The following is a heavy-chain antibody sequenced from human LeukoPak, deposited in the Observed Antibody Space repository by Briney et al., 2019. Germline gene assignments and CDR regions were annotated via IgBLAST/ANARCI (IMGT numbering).Heavy chain of an antibody. CDR1: GYTFTGYY. D-gene: IGHD2-2*01. CDR2: INPNSGGT. J-gene: IGHJ6*02. CDR3: ARGSSTSPYIMDV. Sequence: ASVKVSCKASGYTFTGYYMHWLRQAPGQGLEWMGWINPNSGGTNYAQKFQGRVTMTRDTSISTAYMELSRLRSDDTAVYYCARGSSTSPYIMDVWGQGTTVSVSS. V-gene: IGHV1-2*02.